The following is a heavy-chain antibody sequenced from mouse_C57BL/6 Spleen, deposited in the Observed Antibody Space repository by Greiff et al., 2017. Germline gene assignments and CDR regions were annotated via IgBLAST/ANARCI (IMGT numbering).Heavy chain of an antibody. CDR3: ARVPIYDGYYEGDWYFDV. J-gene: IGHJ1*03. D-gene: IGHD2-3*01. V-gene: IGHV3-1*01. CDR1: GYSITSGYD. CDR2: ISYSGST. Sequence: EVKLMESGPGMVKPSQSLSLTCTVTGYSITSGYDWHWIRHFPGNKLEWMGYISYSGSTNYNPSLKSRISITLDTSKNHFFLKLNSVTTEDTAAYYCARVPIYDGYYEGDWYFDVWGTGTTVTVSS.